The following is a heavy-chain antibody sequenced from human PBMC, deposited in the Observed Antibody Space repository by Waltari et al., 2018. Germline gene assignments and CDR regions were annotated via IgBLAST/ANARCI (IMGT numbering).Heavy chain of an antibody. D-gene: IGHD2-2*01. CDR3: VNDGRTSPLTPDY. V-gene: IGHV3-23*04. Sequence: EVQLVESGGGLVQPGGSLSISCAASGFTFGSYAMRWVRQAPGKGLEWVSGISNSGGRTSHADSVTCRFTISRDKSKNTLYVHMTSLRAEDTAIYYCVNDGRTSPLTPDYWGQGALVTVSS. J-gene: IGHJ4*02. CDR1: GFTFGSYA. CDR2: ISNSGGRT.